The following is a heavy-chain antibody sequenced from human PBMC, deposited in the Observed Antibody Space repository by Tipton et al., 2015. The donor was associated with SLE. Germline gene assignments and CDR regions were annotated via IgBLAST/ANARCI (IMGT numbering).Heavy chain of an antibody. J-gene: IGHJ4*02. CDR3: AKGSFGLPAALHY. V-gene: IGHV3-23*03. Sequence: GSLRLSCAASGFSFSNYALNWVRQAPGKGLEWVSRIVGDGTSTSYADSVKGRFTISRDNSKKTVFLEVDTLRAEDTAVYFCAKGSFGLPAALHYWGRGTLVTVSS. D-gene: IGHD2-2*01. CDR2: IVGDGTST. CDR1: GFSFSNYA.